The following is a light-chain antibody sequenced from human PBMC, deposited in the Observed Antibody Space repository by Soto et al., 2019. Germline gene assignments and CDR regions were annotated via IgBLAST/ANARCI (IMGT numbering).Light chain of an antibody. J-gene: IGKJ4*02. CDR2: GAS. CDR1: QSVSSN. V-gene: IGKV3-15*01. CDR3: QQYNNWPLT. Sequence: EVAMTESPATLSVSPWETATLSCRASQSVSSNLAWYQQKPGQAPRLLIYGASTRATGIPARFSGSGSGTEFTLTISSLQSEDFAVYYCQQYNNWPLTFGGGTKVDIK.